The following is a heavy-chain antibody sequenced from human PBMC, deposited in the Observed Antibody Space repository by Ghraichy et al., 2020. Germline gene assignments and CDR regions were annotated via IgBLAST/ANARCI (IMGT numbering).Heavy chain of an antibody. CDR3: AKDRKNGDYGADYFDF. CDR2: ISGSGDRT. CDR1: GFKFSSYA. Sequence: GGSLRLSCVASGFKFSSYALSWVRQAPGKGLEWVSAISGSGDRTYYADTVKGRFTIYSDNSKNTVYMQMNSLRAEDKSIYYCAKDRKNGDYGADYFDFWGQGTLVTVSS. J-gene: IGHJ4*02. V-gene: IGHV3-23*01. D-gene: IGHD4-17*01.